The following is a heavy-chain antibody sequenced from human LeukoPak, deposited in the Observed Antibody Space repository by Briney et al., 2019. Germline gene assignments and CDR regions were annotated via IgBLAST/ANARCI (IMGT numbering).Heavy chain of an antibody. CDR1: AGSISSYY. D-gene: IGHD3-3*01. CDR2: IYYSGST. J-gene: IGHJ6*03. CDR3: ARGATYYDFWSGQNHYYYMDV. Sequence: SETLSLTCTVSAGSISSYYWSWIRQPPGKGLEWIGYIYYSGSTNYNPSLKSRVTISVDTSKNQFSLKLSSVTAADTAVYYCARGATYYDFWSGQNHYYYMDVWGKGTTVTVSS. V-gene: IGHV4-59*01.